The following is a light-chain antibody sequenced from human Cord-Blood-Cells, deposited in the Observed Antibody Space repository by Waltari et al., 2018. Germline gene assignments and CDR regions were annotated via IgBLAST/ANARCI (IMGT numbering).Light chain of an antibody. CDR2: DAS. V-gene: IGKV1-5*01. Sequence: DIQMTQSPSTLSASVGDRVTITCRASQSISSWLAWYQQKPGKAPKLLIYDASSLESGVPSRFSGSGSGTEFTLTISSLQPDDFATYYYQQYNSYSYTFDQGTKLEIK. J-gene: IGKJ2*01. CDR3: QQYNSYSYT. CDR1: QSISSW.